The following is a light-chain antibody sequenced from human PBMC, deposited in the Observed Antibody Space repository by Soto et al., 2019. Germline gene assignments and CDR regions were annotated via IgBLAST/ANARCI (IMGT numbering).Light chain of an antibody. CDR2: DVI. J-gene: IGLJ1*01. CDR1: SSDVGAYNY. Sequence: QSVLTQPRSVSGSLGQSVTISCTGTSSDVGAYNYVSWYQQHPGKAPKLMIYDVIKRASGVPDRFSGSKSADTASLTISGLQAEDEADYYCCSYAINFLSFGTGTKVTVL. V-gene: IGLV2-11*01. CDR3: CSYAINFLS.